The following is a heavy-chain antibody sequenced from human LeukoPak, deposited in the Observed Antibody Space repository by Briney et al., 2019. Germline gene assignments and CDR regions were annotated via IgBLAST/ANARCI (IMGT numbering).Heavy chain of an antibody. CDR1: GFTFSSYS. Sequence: PGGSLRLSCAASGFTFSSYSMNWVRQAPGKGLEWVSSISSSSSYIYYAGSVKGRFTISRDNAKNSLYLQMNSLRAEDTAVYYCARIIVSRTGDAFDIWGQGTMVTVSS. D-gene: IGHD1-14*01. CDR2: ISSSSSYI. V-gene: IGHV3-21*01. CDR3: ARIIVSRTGDAFDI. J-gene: IGHJ3*02.